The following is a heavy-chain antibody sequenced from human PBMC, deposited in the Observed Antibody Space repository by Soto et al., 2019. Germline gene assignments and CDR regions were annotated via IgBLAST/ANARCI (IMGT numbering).Heavy chain of an antibody. Sequence: EVQLLESGGGLVQPGGSLRLSGAASGFSFSNFEMSWVRQAPGRGLEWVSFISGDSVRTNYADAVKGRFTISRDNSKHTLYLQMNSLTAEDTAVYACVKGGWLDFWGQGTLVTVSS. J-gene: IGHJ5*01. V-gene: IGHV3-23*01. CDR3: VKGGWLDF. D-gene: IGHD3-16*01. CDR2: ISGDSVRT. CDR1: GFSFSNFE.